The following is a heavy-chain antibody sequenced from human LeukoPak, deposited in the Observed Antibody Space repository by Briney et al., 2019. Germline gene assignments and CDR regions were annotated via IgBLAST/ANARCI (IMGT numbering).Heavy chain of an antibody. J-gene: IGHJ6*02. CDR2: IYTSGST. CDR1: GGSISSYY. Sequence: PSETLSLTCTVSGGSISSYYWSWIRQPAGKGLEWIGRIYTSGSTNYNPSLKSRVTISVDTSKNQFSLKLSSVTAADTAVYYCARGPPYPYYYYGMDVWGQGTTVTVSS. V-gene: IGHV4-4*07. CDR3: ARGPPYPYYYYGMDV.